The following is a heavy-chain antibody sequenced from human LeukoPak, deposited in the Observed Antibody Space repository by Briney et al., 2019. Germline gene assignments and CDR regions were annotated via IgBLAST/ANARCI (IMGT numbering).Heavy chain of an antibody. D-gene: IGHD1-1*01. Sequence: SETLSLTCTVSGGSFSSSGYYWGWIRQPPGKGLEWIGSIHYSGGTYYSPSLKSRVTISVDTSKNQFSLRLSSVTAADTAVYYCATWRTAKTGFDYWGQGTLVTVSS. CDR3: ATWRTAKTGFDY. V-gene: IGHV4-39*01. J-gene: IGHJ4*02. CDR2: IHYSGGT. CDR1: GGSFSSSGYY.